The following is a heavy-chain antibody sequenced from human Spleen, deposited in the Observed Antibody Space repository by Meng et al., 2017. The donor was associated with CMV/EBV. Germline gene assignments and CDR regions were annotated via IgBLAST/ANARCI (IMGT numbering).Heavy chain of an antibody. Sequence: QITLKESGPTLVKPTHTLTLTCTFSGFSLSTSGMGVGWIRQPPGQALEWLALIYWDDDKRYSPSLKSRLTITKDTTKNQVVLTMTNMDPVDTATYYCAHRDYCSGGTCTFDYWGQGTLVTVSS. V-gene: IGHV2-5*02. CDR2: IYWDDDK. CDR3: AHRDYCSGGTCTFDY. D-gene: IGHD2-15*01. CDR1: GFSLSTSGMG. J-gene: IGHJ4*02.